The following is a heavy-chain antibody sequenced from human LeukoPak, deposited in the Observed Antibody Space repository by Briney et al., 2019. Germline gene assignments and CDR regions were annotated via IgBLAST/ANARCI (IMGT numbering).Heavy chain of an antibody. Sequence: ASVMVSCKASGYTFTSYGISWVRQAPGQGLEWMGWISAYNGNTNYAQKLQGRVTMTTDTSTSTAYMELRSLRSDDTAVYYCARDSCSGGSCYADYWGQGTLVTVSS. D-gene: IGHD2-15*01. CDR2: ISAYNGNT. CDR3: ARDSCSGGSCYADY. CDR1: GYTFTSYG. V-gene: IGHV1-18*01. J-gene: IGHJ4*02.